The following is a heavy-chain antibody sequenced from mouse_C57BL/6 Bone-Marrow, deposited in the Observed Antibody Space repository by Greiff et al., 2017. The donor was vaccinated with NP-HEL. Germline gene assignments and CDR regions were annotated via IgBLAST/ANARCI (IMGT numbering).Heavy chain of an antibody. Sequence: QVQLQQPGAELVRPGTSVKLSCKASGYTFTSYWMHWVKQRPGQGLEWIGVIDPSDSYTNYNQKFKGKATLTVATSSSTAYMQLSSLTSEDSAVYYCARTVDWYFDVWGTGTTVTVSS. CDR1: GYTFTSYW. J-gene: IGHJ1*03. D-gene: IGHD1-1*01. V-gene: IGHV1-59*01. CDR2: IDPSDSYT. CDR3: ARTVDWYFDV.